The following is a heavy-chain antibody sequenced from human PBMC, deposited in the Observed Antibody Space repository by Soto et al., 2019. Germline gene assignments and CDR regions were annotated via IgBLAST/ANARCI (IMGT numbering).Heavy chain of an antibody. V-gene: IGHV4-59*01. D-gene: IGHD2-21*01. CDR3: VRKHTRAGSFDS. Sequence: PSETLSLTCSISGGTIGDYYWSWIRQRPGKGLEWLAYNYYNRKTDQNPALERRVSISLATSKNQFSLNLRSVTAADTAVYYCVRKHTRAGSFDSWGPGILVTVSS. J-gene: IGHJ4*02. CDR1: GGTIGDYY. CDR2: NYYNRKT.